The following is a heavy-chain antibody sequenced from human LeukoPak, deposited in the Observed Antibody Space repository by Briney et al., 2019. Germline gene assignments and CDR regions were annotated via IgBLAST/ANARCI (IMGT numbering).Heavy chain of an antibody. Sequence: GESLKISCKSSGYIYTTYWIGWVRQMPGKGLEWMGIIYPGDSDTRYSPSFQGQVTISADKSISTAYLQWSSLKASDTAMYYCASLSLGWEHPASAFDIWGQGTMVTVSS. V-gene: IGHV5-51*01. CDR1: GYIYTTYW. CDR2: IYPGDSDT. D-gene: IGHD1-26*01. CDR3: ASLSLGWEHPASAFDI. J-gene: IGHJ3*02.